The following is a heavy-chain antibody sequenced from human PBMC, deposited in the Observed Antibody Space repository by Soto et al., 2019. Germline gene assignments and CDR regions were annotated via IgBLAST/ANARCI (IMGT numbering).Heavy chain of an antibody. CDR3: ATRSPAFDY. CDR1: GYTFTNYD. J-gene: IGHJ4*02. CDR2: ISANDGNT. V-gene: IGHV1-18*01. Sequence: ASVKVSCKASGYTFTNYDISWMRQAPGQGLEWMGWISANDGNTNYAPKFQGRVTMTTETSTNTAYMELRSLRSDDTAVYYCATRSPAFDYWGQGTLVTVSS.